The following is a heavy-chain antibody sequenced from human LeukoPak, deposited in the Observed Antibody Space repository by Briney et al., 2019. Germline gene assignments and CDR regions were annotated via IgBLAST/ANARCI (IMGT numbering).Heavy chain of an antibody. J-gene: IGHJ4*02. CDR1: GFTFSSYW. CDR2: IKQDGSEK. Sequence: GGSLRLSCAASGFTFSSYWMSWVRQAPGKGLEWVANIKQDGSEKYYVDSVKGRFTISRDNSKNTLYLQMNSLRAEDTAVYYCARFNSVVAAFDYWGQGTLVTVSS. V-gene: IGHV3-7*03. CDR3: ARFNSVVAAFDY. D-gene: IGHD2-15*01.